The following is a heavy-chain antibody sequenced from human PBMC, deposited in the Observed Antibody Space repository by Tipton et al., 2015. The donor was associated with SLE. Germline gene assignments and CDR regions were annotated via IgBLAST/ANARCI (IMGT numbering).Heavy chain of an antibody. D-gene: IGHD5-12*01. V-gene: IGHV4-39*07. Sequence: TLSLTCTVSGGSISNSDYFWGWVRQSPEKGLEWIGIIHYSGTTYYNPSLKSRVTISVDTSKNQFSLKVNSLTAADTAVYYCARRHYSGPFDSWGQGTLVTVSS. J-gene: IGHJ4*02. CDR3: ARRHYSGPFDS. CDR1: GGSISNSDYF. CDR2: IHYSGTT.